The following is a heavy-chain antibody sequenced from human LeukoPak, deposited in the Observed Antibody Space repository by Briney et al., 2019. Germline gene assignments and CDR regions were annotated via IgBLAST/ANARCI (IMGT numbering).Heavy chain of an antibody. CDR3: ARVYSSSWYDWFDP. Sequence: SETLSLTCTVSGGPISSSSYYWGWIRQPPGKGLEWIGSIYYSGSTYYNPSLKSRVTISVDTSKNQFSLKLSSVTAADTAVYYCARVYSSSWYDWFDPWGQGTLVTVSS. CDR1: GGPISSSSYY. CDR2: IYYSGST. J-gene: IGHJ5*02. D-gene: IGHD6-13*01. V-gene: IGHV4-39*07.